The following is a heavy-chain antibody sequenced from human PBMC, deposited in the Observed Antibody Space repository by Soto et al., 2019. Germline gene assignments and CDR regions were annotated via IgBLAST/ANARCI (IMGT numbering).Heavy chain of an antibody. D-gene: IGHD6-13*01. CDR1: GFTFSSYG. CDR3: AKSAAADGTEEYNWFDP. J-gene: IGHJ5*02. CDR2: ISYYGSNK. V-gene: IGHV3-30*18. Sequence: QVQLVESGGGVVQPGRSLRLSCAASGFTFSSYGMHWVRQAPGQGLEWVAVISYYGSNKYFADSVKGRFTISRDNSKNTLYLQMNSLRAEDTAVYYCAKSAAADGTEEYNWFDPWGQGTLVTVSS.